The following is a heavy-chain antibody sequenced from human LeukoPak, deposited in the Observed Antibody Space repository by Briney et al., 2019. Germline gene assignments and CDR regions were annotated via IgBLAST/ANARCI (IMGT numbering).Heavy chain of an antibody. CDR3: AKDPSGYCSGGSCGRFDY. J-gene: IGHJ4*02. CDR1: GFTFSTYP. V-gene: IGHV3-30*04. Sequence: PGRSLRLSCAASGFTFSTYPMHWVRQAPGKGLEWVAVIADDGKDKHYVESVKGRFTISRDNSKNTLYLQMNSLRVEDTAVYYCAKDPSGYCSGGSCGRFDYWGQGTLVAVSS. D-gene: IGHD2-15*01. CDR2: IADDGKDK.